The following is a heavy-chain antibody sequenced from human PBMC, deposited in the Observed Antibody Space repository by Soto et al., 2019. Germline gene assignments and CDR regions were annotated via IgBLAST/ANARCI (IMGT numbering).Heavy chain of an antibody. Sequence: SESLSLTCTVSGGSVSSGSYYWSWIRQPPGKGLEWIGYIYYSGSTNYNPSLKSRVTISVDTSKNQFSLKLSSVTAADTAVYYCAREVVTMVRGVILYYFDYWGQGTLVTVSS. CDR1: GGSVSSGSYY. CDR2: IYYSGST. J-gene: IGHJ4*02. V-gene: IGHV4-61*01. D-gene: IGHD3-10*01. CDR3: AREVVTMVRGVILYYFDY.